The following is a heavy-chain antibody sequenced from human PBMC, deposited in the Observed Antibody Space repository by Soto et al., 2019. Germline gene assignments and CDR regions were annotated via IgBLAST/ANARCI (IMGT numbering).Heavy chain of an antibody. CDR3: AKDHIVAAAPDY. J-gene: IGHJ4*02. CDR2: ISYDGSNR. Sequence: QVQLVESGGGVVQPGRSLRLSCAASGFTFDTYGMHWVRQAPGKGLEWVAVISYDGSNRYYADSVKGRFTISRDNSKNTLYLQMNSLRSEDTAVYYCAKDHIVAAAPDYWGQGTLGTVSS. CDR1: GFTFDTYG. D-gene: IGHD2-2*01. V-gene: IGHV3-30*18.